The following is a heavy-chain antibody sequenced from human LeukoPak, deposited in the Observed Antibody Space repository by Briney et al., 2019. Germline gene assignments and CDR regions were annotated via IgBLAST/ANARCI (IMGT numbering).Heavy chain of an antibody. J-gene: IGHJ5*02. V-gene: IGHV4-61*02. Sequence: SETLSLTCTVSGGSISSGSYYWSWIRQPAGKGLEWIGRIYTSGSTNYNPSLKSRVTISVDTSKNQFSLKLSSVTAADTAVYYCARGIAARPGGNNWFDPWGQGTLVTVSS. D-gene: IGHD6-6*01. CDR3: ARGIAARPGGNNWFDP. CDR2: IYTSGST. CDR1: GGSISSGSYY.